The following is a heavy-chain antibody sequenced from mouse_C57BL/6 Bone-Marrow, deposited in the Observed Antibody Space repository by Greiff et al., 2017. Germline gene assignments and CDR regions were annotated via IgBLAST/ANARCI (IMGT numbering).Heavy chain of an antibody. D-gene: IGHD2-4*01. CDR2: IRSKSNNYAT. CDR1: GFSFNTYA. CDR3: VRPFYYDYDYWYFDV. V-gene: IGHV10-1*01. J-gene: IGHJ1*03. Sequence: EVKLVESGGGLVQPKGSLKLSCAASGFSFNTYAMNWVRQAPGKGLEWVARIRSKSNNYATYYADSVKDRFTISRDDSESMLYLQMNNLKTEDTAMYYCVRPFYYDYDYWYFDVWGTGTTVTVSS.